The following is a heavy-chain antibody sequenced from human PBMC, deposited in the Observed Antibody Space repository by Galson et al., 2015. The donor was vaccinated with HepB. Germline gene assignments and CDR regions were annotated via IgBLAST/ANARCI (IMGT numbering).Heavy chain of an antibody. CDR3: AREGHYDFWSGYYQVSYYYYMDV. Sequence: LSLTCTVSGGSISSGGYYWSWIRQHPGKGLEWIGYIYYSGSTYYNPSLKSRVTISVDTSKNQFSLKLSSVTAADTAVYYCAREGHYDFWSGYYQVSYYYYMDVWGKGTTVTVSS. V-gene: IGHV4-31*03. CDR1: GGSISSGGYY. J-gene: IGHJ6*03. CDR2: IYYSGST. D-gene: IGHD3-3*01.